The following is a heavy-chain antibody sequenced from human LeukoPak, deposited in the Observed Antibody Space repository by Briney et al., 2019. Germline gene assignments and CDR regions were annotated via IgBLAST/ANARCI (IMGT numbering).Heavy chain of an antibody. CDR3: AKRPRDSSGYYLGAFDM. D-gene: IGHD3-22*01. Sequence: GGSLRLSCAASGFTFSSYSMTWVRQAPGKGLEWVFGISASGGATCYADSVKGRFAISRDNSKNTLYLQMNSLRAEDTALYYCAKRPRDSSGYYLGAFDMWGQGTMVTVSS. CDR1: GFTFSSYS. CDR2: ISASGGAT. V-gene: IGHV3-23*01. J-gene: IGHJ3*02.